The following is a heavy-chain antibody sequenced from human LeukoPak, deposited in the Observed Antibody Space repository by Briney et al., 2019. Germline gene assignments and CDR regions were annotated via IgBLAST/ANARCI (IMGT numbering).Heavy chain of an antibody. CDR1: GFTFGSYA. V-gene: IGHV3-30*03. CDR2: ISYDGSNK. CDR3: AIIAVAGNFPFDY. Sequence: PGGSLRLSCAASGFTFGSYAMHWVRQAPAKGLEWVAVISYDGSNKYYADSVKGRFTISRDNSKNTLYLQMNSLGAEDAAVYYCAIIAVAGNFPFDYWGQGTLVTVSS. D-gene: IGHD6-19*01. J-gene: IGHJ4*02.